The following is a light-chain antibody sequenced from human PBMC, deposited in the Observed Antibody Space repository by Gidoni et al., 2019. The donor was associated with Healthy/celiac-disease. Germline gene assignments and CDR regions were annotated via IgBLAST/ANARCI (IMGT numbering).Light chain of an antibody. Sequence: EIVLTQSPATLSLSPGERATLSCRASQSVSSYLAWYQQKPGQAPRLLIYDASNRATGIPARFSGSGSGTDFTLTISSLEPEDFAVYYCQQRSSFXPXTKVDIK. CDR1: QSVSSY. CDR2: DAS. J-gene: IGKJ3*01. V-gene: IGKV3-11*01. CDR3: QQRSS.